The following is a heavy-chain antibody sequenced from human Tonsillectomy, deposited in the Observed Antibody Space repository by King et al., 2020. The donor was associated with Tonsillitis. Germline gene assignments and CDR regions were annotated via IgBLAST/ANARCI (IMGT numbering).Heavy chain of an antibody. J-gene: IGHJ3*02. CDR1: GYSFTNYW. CDR2: IYLGDSET. CDR3: ARLEEKCSGERCKPNIRDSFHI. V-gene: IGHV5-51*01. D-gene: IGHD2-15*01. Sequence: VQLVESAAEVKKAGESLKISCKVSGYSFTNYWIAWVRQMPGKGLEWMGMIYLGDSETRYSPSVQGQVTISADKSISTAYLQWSSLKASDTAMYYCARLEEKCSGERCKPNIRDSFHIWGQGTMVTVSS.